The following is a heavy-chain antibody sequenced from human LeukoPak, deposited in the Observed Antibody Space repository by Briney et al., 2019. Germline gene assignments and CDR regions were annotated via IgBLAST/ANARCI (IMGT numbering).Heavy chain of an antibody. CDR2: MNPNSANT. J-gene: IGHJ4*02. CDR1: GYTFTSYD. V-gene: IGHV1-8*03. Sequence: ASVKVSCKASGYTFTSYDINWVRQAPGQGLEWMGWMNPNSANTGYAQKFQGRVTITRNTSISTAYMELSSLRSEDTAVYYCARVLGSGYESDYWGQGTLVTVSS. D-gene: IGHD5-12*01. CDR3: ARVLGSGYESDY.